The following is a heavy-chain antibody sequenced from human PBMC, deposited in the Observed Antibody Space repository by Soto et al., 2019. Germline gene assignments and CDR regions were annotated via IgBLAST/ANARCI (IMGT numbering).Heavy chain of an antibody. Sequence: QVHLVQSGAEVKKPGASVKVSCKGSGYASTTYSITWVRQAPGQGLEWMGWISAHSGNANYAQKLQGRVTVTRDTSTSTAYMELRSLRSDDTALYYCARGRYGDYWGQGALVTVSS. D-gene: IGHD1-1*01. CDR3: ARGRYGDY. CDR1: GYASTTYS. J-gene: IGHJ4*02. CDR2: ISAHSGNA. V-gene: IGHV1-18*01.